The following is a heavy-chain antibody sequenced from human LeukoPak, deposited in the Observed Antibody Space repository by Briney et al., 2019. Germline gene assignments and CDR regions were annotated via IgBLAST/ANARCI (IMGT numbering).Heavy chain of an antibody. D-gene: IGHD2-15*01. CDR1: GFTFSSYA. Sequence: GGSLRLSCAASGFTFSSYAMSWVRQAPGKGLEWVSAISGSGGSTYYADSVKGRFTISRDNCKNTLDLQMNSLRAEDTAVYYCATRIVVVVAATPFPVYWGQGTLVTVSS. CDR3: ATRIVVVVAATPFPVY. CDR2: ISGSGGST. J-gene: IGHJ4*02. V-gene: IGHV3-23*01.